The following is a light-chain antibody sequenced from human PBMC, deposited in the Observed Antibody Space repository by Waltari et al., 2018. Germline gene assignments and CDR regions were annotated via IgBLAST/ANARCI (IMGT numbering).Light chain of an antibody. CDR3: QQYQDWPVT. J-gene: IGKJ1*01. V-gene: IGKV3-15*01. Sequence: EIEVTQSPATLSVSPGERATLSCRASQSISSYLAWYQQKPGQAPRLLIHGASTRATGIPARFSGSGSGTDFTLTVSSLQSEDFAVYYCQQYQDWPVTFGRGTKVEI. CDR2: GAS. CDR1: QSISSY.